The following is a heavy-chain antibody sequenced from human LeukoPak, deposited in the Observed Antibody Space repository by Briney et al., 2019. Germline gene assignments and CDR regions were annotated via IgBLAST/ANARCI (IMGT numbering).Heavy chain of an antibody. D-gene: IGHD6-6*01. CDR2: INPSGGST. J-gene: IGHJ4*02. CDR3: AREDSIADYFDY. V-gene: IGHV1-46*01. CDR1: GYTFTSYY. Sequence: ASVKVSCKASGYTFTSYYMHWVRQAPGQGLEWMGIINPSGGSTSYAQKFQGRVTMTRDMSISTAYMELSSLRSEDTAVYYCAREDSIADYFDYWGQGTLVTVSS.